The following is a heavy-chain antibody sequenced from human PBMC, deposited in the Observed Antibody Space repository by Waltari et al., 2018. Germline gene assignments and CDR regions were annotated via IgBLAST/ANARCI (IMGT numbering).Heavy chain of an antibody. V-gene: IGHV3-33*08. J-gene: IGHJ4*02. D-gene: IGHD4-17*01. Sequence: QVQLQESGPGLVKPSGTLSLTCAVSGGSISSSNWWSWVRQAPGKGLEWVAVIWYDGSNKYYADSVKGRFTISRDNSKNTLYLQMNSLRAEDTAVYYCARDLSGDPAGCLDYWGQGTLVTVSS. CDR3: ARDLSGDPAGCLDY. CDR2: IWYDGSNK. CDR1: GGSISSSNW.